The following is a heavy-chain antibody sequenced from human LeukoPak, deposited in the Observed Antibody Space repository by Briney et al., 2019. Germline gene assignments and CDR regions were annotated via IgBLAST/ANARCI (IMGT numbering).Heavy chain of an antibody. Sequence: GGSLRLSCAASGFTFSSYGMHWVRQAPGKGLEWVAFIRYDGSNKYYADSVKGRFTVSRDNSKNTLYLQMNSLRAEDTAVYYCAIRGYDSSGYYGGFDYWGQGTLVTVSS. CDR1: GFTFSSYG. J-gene: IGHJ4*02. CDR3: AIRGYDSSGYYGGFDY. D-gene: IGHD3-22*01. CDR2: IRYDGSNK. V-gene: IGHV3-30*02.